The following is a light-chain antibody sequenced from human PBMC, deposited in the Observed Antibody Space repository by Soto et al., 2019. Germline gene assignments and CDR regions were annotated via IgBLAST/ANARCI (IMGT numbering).Light chain of an antibody. J-gene: IGKJ2*01. CDR1: QSVSSSY. Sequence: EIVLTQSPGTLSLSPGERATLSCRASQSVSSSYLAWYQQKPGQAPRLLIYAASSRATGIPDRFSGSGSGTDFTLTISRLEPEEFAVYYCQQYGSSPQTFGQGTKLEIK. CDR3: QQYGSSPQT. CDR2: AAS. V-gene: IGKV3-20*01.